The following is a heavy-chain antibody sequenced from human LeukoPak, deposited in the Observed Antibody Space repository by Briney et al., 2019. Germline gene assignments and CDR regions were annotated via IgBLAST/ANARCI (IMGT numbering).Heavy chain of an antibody. CDR1: GYTFTGYY. CDR3: AGRTGTYDDAFDI. CDR2: INPNSGGT. J-gene: IGHJ3*02. Sequence: GASVKVSCKASGYTFTGYYMHWVRQAPGQGLEWMGWINPNSGGTNYAQKFQGRVTMTRDTSISTAYMELSRLRSDDTAVYYCAGRTGTYDDAFDIWGQGTMVTVSS. V-gene: IGHV1-2*02. D-gene: IGHD3-10*01.